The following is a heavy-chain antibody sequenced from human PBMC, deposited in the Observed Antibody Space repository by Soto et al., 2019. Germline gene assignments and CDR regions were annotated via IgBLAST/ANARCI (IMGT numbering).Heavy chain of an antibody. CDR3: ARGGNSDYYYGMNV. CDR2: ISPLFGTA. D-gene: IGHD2-21*02. Sequence: QGQLVQAGGDVKKPGSSVKVSCKASGGTFSSYPISWVRQAPGQGLEWMGGISPLFGTADYAQKFQGRVTLTADESTRTAYMELSSLRSEATAVYYWARGGNSDYYYGMNVWGQGTTVTFSS. J-gene: IGHJ6*02. V-gene: IGHV1-69*01. CDR1: GGTFSSYP.